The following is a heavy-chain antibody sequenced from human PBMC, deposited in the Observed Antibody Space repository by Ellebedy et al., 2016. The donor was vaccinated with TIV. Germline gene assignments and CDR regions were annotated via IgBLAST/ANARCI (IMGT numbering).Heavy chain of an antibody. V-gene: IGHV3-53*04. CDR3: ARGGLGLGSRALDS. CDR1: GLSVRTNY. CDR2: IYSGGNT. D-gene: IGHD3-10*01. J-gene: IGHJ4*02. Sequence: PGGSLRLSCAVSGLSVRTNYMTWVRQGPGKGLEWVSLIYSGGNTDYADSVKGRFTISRHESESTLYLQMNSLRTEDTAVYYCARGGLGLGSRALDSWGQGTLVTVSS.